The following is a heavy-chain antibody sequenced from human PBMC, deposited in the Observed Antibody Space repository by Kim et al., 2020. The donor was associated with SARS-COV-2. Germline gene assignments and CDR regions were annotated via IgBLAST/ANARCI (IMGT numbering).Heavy chain of an antibody. CDR1: GLTFSDYW. CDR2: IRQDGGEK. J-gene: IGHJ4*02. CDR3: ARDLTVSTRGFDY. Sequence: GGSLRLSFATSGLTFSDYWMSWVRQAPGKGLEWVANIRQDGGEKNYVDSVKGRFTISRDNAKNSLYLQMNSLRADDTAVYYCARDLTVSTRGFDYWGQGTLVTVSS. D-gene: IGHD4-17*01. V-gene: IGHV3-7*03.